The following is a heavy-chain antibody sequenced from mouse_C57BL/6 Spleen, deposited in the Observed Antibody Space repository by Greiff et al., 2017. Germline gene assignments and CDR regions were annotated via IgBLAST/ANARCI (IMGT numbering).Heavy chain of an antibody. CDR2: INPSNGGT. D-gene: IGHD2-3*01. J-gene: IGHJ4*01. Sequence: QVQLQQPGTELVKPGASVKLSCKASGYTFTSYWMHWVKQRPGQGLEWIGNINPSNGGTNYNEKFKSKATLTVDKSSSTAYMQLSSLTSEDSAVYYCASWIYDSYYFYYAMDDWGQGTSVTVSS. CDR3: ASWIYDSYYFYYAMDD. V-gene: IGHV1-53*01. CDR1: GYTFTSYW.